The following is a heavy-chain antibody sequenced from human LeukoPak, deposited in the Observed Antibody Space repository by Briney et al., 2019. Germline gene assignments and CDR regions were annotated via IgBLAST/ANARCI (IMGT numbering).Heavy chain of an antibody. Sequence: PGGSLRLSCAASGFTFDSYSIHWVRQAPGKGLEWVSSISSSSSYIYYADSVKGRFTISRDNAKSSLYLQMSSLRAEDTAVYYCARFEPLDAFDIWGQGTMVTVSA. CDR3: ARFEPLDAFDI. V-gene: IGHV3-21*06. CDR2: ISSSSSYI. D-gene: IGHD1-14*01. J-gene: IGHJ3*02. CDR1: GFTFDSYS.